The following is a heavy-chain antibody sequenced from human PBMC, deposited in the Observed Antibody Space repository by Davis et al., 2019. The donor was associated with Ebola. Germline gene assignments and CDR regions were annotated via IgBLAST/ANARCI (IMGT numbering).Heavy chain of an antibody. D-gene: IGHD3/OR15-3a*01. CDR3: ARDRFFAFDF. CDR2: ITKGSDAI. J-gene: IGHJ4*02. CDR1: GFLFSDFS. V-gene: IGHV3-48*02. Sequence: GESPKIPCAASGFLFSDFSMNWVRQAPGKGLEWITYITKGSDAIHYADSVKGRFTVSRDNAKNSVFLQMSSLGDEDSAVYYCARDRFFAFDFWSQGVHVSVSS.